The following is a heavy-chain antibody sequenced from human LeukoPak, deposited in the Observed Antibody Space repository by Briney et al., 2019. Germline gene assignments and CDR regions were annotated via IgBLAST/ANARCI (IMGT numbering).Heavy chain of an antibody. D-gene: IGHD5/OR15-5a*01. CDR3: LTRLRSTIGVDY. CDR1: GFSFTNAW. J-gene: IGHJ4*01. Sequence: PGGSLRLSCAASGFSFTNAWMNWVRQAPGKGPEWVGRIKSKTDGGAIHYAAPVRGRFSISRDDSINTVYLQMDSLKADDTAVYYCLTRLRSTIGVDYWGQGTLVTVSS. CDR2: IKSKTDGGAI. V-gene: IGHV3-15*01.